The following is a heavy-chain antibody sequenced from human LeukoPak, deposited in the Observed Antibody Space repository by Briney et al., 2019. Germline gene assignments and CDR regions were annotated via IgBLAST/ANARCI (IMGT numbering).Heavy chain of an antibody. CDR1: GGSLSGYY. V-gene: IGHV4-34*01. CDR3: ARGRPPLIAARPFDY. CDR2: INHSGST. D-gene: IGHD6-6*01. J-gene: IGHJ4*02. Sequence: SETLSLTCAVYGGSLSGYYWSWIRQPPGKGLEWIGEINHSGSTNYNPSLKSRVTISVDTSKNQFSLKLSSVTAADTAVYYCARGRPPLIAARPFDYWGQGTLVTVSS.